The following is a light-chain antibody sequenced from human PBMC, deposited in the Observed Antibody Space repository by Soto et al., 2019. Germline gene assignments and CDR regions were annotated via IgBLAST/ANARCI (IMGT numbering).Light chain of an antibody. CDR1: SSDIGTYVF. Sequence: QSALTQPPSASGSPGQSVTISCTGTSSDIGTYVFVSWYQQHPGKAPKLMIYEVSKRPSGVPDRFSASKSGNTASLTVSGLQVEDEADYYCSLFAGGNNVIFGGGTQLTV. J-gene: IGLJ2*01. CDR2: EVS. CDR3: SLFAGGNNVI. V-gene: IGLV2-8*01.